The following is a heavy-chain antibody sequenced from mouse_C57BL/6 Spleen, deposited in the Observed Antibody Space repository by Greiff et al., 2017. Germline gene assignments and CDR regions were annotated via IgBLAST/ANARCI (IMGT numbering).Heavy chain of an antibody. J-gene: IGHJ1*03. CDR2: IYPGDGDT. CDR1: GYAFSSYW. D-gene: IGHD1-1*01. V-gene: IGHV1-80*01. CDR3: ARSHGSRGYFDV. Sequence: VQLQQSGAELVKPGASVKISCKASGYAFSSYWMNWVKQRPGKGLEWIGQIYPGDGDTNYNGKFKGKATLTADKSSSTAYMQLSSLTSEDSAVYFCARSHGSRGYFDVWGTGTTVTVSS.